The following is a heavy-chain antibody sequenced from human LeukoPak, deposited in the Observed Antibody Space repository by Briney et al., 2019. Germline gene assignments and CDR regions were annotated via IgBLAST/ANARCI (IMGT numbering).Heavy chain of an antibody. CDR2: ISYDGSNK. D-gene: IGHD6-13*01. Sequence: GGSLRLSCAASGLTFSSYGMHWVRQAPGKGLEWVAVISYDGSNKYYADSVKGRFTISRDNSKNTLYLQMNSLRAEDTAVYYCARSGAIAAVVHAFDIWGQGTMVTVSS. CDR1: GLTFSSYG. V-gene: IGHV3-30*03. J-gene: IGHJ3*02. CDR3: ARSGAIAAVVHAFDI.